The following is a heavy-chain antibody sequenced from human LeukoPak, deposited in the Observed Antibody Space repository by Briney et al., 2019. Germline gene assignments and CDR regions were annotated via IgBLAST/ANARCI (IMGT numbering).Heavy chain of an antibody. CDR3: AKARGEEAYYGMDV. V-gene: IGHV3-30*02. D-gene: IGHD3-16*01. CDR2: IRYDGSNK. CDR1: GFTFSSYG. Sequence: GGSLRLSCAASGFTFSSYGMHWVRQAPGKGLEWVAFIRYDGSNKYYADSVKGRFTISRDNSKNTLYLQMNSLRAEDTAVYYCAKARGEEAYYGMDVWGQGTTVTVSS. J-gene: IGHJ6*02.